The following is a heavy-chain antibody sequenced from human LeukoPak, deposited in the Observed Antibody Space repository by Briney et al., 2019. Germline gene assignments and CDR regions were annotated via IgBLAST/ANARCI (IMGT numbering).Heavy chain of an antibody. V-gene: IGHV4-39*07. J-gene: IGHJ4*02. D-gene: IGHD3-10*01. Sequence: SETLSLTCTVSGGSINSGSYYWGWIRQPPGKGLEWIGSIYYSGSTYYNPSLKSRVTISVDTSKNQFSLKLSSVTAADTAVYYCARVDYYGSGSYPDYWGQGTLVTVSS. CDR2: IYYSGST. CDR1: GGSINSGSYY. CDR3: ARVDYYGSGSYPDY.